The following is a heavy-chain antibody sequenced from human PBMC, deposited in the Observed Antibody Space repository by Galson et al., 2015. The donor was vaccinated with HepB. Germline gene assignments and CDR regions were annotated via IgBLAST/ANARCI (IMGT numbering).Heavy chain of an antibody. Sequence: SVKVSCKASGYTFTSYAMHWVRQAPGQRLEWMGWINAGNGNTKYSQKFQGRVTITRDTSANTACMELSSLRSEDTAVFYCARDTSSGHFDYWGQGTLVTVSS. CDR1: GYTFTSYA. V-gene: IGHV1-3*01. CDR2: INAGNGNT. D-gene: IGHD6-25*01. CDR3: ARDTSSGHFDY. J-gene: IGHJ4*02.